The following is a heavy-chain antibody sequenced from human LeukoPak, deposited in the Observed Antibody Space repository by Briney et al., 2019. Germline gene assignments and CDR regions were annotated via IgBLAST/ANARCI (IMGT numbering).Heavy chain of an antibody. CDR1: GYTFTSYA. CDR3: ARDQSGTTGHDAFDI. Sequence: ASVKVSCKASGYTFTSYAMHWVRQAPGQRLEWMGWINAGNGNTKYSQKFQGRVTITRDTSASTAYMELSSLRSEDTAAYYCARDQSGTTGHDAFDIWGQGTMVTVSS. D-gene: IGHD1-1*01. V-gene: IGHV1-3*01. J-gene: IGHJ3*02. CDR2: INAGNGNT.